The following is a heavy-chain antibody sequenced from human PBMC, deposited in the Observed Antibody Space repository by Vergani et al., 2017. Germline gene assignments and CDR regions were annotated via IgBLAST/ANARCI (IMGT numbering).Heavy chain of an antibody. Sequence: QVQLQQWGAGLLKPSETLSLTCAVYGGSFSGYYWSWIRQPPGKGLEWIGEINHSGSTNYNPSLKSRVTISVDTSKNQFSLKLSSVTAADTAVYYCARRGSIYYGSGSYFFDYWGQGTLVTVSS. CDR3: ARRGSIYYGSGSYFFDY. D-gene: IGHD3-10*01. CDR2: INHSGST. V-gene: IGHV4-34*01. CDR1: GGSFSGYY. J-gene: IGHJ4*02.